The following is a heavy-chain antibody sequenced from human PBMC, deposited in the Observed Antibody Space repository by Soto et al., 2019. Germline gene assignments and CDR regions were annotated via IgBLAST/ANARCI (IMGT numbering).Heavy chain of an antibody. V-gene: IGHV3-33*01. CDR2: IWYDGSNK. CDR1: GFTFSSYG. Sequence: ESGGGVVQPGRSLRLSCAASGFTFSSYGMHWIRQAPGKGLEWVAVIWYDGSNKYYADSVKGRFTISRDNSKNTLYLQMNSLRAEDTAVYYCARDTSGWYDYWGQGTLVTVSS. J-gene: IGHJ4*02. CDR3: ARDTSGWYDY. D-gene: IGHD6-19*01.